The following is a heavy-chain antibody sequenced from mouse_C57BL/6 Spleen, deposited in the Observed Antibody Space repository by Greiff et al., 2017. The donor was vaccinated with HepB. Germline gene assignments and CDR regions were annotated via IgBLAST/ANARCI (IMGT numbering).Heavy chain of an antibody. J-gene: IGHJ4*01. CDR1: GYTFPDYY. V-gene: IGHV1-19*01. CDR2: INPYNGGT. Sequence: SGPVLVKPGASVKMSCKASGYTFPDYYMNWVKPCHGKGLKWIGIINPYNGGTSYNQKFKGKATLTVYKSSSTAYMELNSLTSEYSAVYYCARDYSNLDGYAMDYWGQGTSVTVSS. CDR3: ARDYSNLDGYAMDY. D-gene: IGHD2-5*01.